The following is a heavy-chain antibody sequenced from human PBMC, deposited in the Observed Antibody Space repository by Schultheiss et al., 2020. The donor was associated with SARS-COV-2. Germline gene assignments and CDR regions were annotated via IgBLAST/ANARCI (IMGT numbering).Heavy chain of an antibody. J-gene: IGHJ6*02. V-gene: IGHV3-30*04. D-gene: IGHD2-2*01. Sequence: GESLKISCAASGFTFSSYAMHWVRQAPGKGLEWVAVISYDGSNKYYADSVKGRFTISRDNSKNTLYLQMNSLRAEDTAVYYCARSYCSSTSCYSYQLSDYYGMDVWGQGTTVTVSS. CDR1: GFTFSSYA. CDR3: ARSYCSSTSCYSYQLSDYYGMDV. CDR2: ISYDGSNK.